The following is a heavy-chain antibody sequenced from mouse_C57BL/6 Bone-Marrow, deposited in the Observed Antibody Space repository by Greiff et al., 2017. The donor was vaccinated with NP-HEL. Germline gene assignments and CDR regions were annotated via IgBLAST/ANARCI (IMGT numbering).Heavy chain of an antibody. CDR1: GYTFTSYW. CDR3: TRSAVVARNYAMDY. J-gene: IGHJ4*01. Sequence: VQLQQSGTVLARPGASVKMSCKTSGYTFTSYWMHWVKQRPGQGLEWIGAIYPGNSDTSYNQKFKGKAKLTAVTSASTAYMELSSLTNEDSAVYYGTRSAVVARNYAMDYWGQGTSVTVSS. CDR2: IYPGNSDT. V-gene: IGHV1-5*01. D-gene: IGHD1-1*01.